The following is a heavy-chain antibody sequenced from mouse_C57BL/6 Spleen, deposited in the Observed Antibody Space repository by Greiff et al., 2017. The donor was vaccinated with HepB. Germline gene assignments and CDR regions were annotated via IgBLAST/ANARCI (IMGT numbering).Heavy chain of an antibody. CDR2: ISDGGSYT. V-gene: IGHV5-4*01. CDR1: GFTFSSYA. CDR3: ARERGGSSYVDY. Sequence: EVQLQESGGGLVKPGGSLKLSCAASGFTFSSYAMSWVRQTPEKRLEWVATISDGGSYTYYPANVKGRFTISRDDAKNNLYLQMSHLKSEDTAMYYCARERGGSSYVDYWGQGTTLTVSS. D-gene: IGHD1-1*01. J-gene: IGHJ2*01.